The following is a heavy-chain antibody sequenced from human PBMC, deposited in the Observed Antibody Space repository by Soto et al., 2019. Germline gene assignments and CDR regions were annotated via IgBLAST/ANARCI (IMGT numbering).Heavy chain of an antibody. V-gene: IGHV1-2*02. CDR1: GYSFTGYF. CDR2: INPNSGGT. CDR3: AGDLVTPHTGSFGP. J-gene: IGHJ5*02. D-gene: IGHD2-21*02. Sequence: ASVKVSCKASGYSFTGYFTQWVRQAPGQGLEWMGWINPNSGGTNYAQKFQGRVTMTRDTSISTAYMELSRLRSDDTAVCYCAGDLVTPHTGSFGPRGQGNLVTVDS.